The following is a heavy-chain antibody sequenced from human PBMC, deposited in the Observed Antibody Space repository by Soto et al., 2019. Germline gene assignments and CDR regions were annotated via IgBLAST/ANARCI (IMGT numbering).Heavy chain of an antibody. V-gene: IGHV4-4*07. CDR3: ARDFDVNTALDYWYFDL. Sequence: QVQLQQSGPGPVKASETLSLTCTLSGGSTSGNYCSWIRQPAGKGLEWIGRIYSSGRTHYNPSLKGRVTMSVSTNHFSLKLNSVTAAYTAVYYCARDFDVNTALDYWYFDLWGRGTLVTVSS. CDR1: GGSTSGNY. J-gene: IGHJ2*01. CDR2: IYSSGRT. D-gene: IGHD5-18*01.